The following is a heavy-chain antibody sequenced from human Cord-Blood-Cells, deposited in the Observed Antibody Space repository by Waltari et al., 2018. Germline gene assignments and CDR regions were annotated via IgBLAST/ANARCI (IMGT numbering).Heavy chain of an antibody. J-gene: IGHJ3*02. CDR2: ITPFNGNT. Sequence: QMQLVQSGAEVQKTGSSVQVSCKASGYTFTYRYLHWLRQAPGQALEWMGWITPFNGNTNYAQKFQDRVTITRDRSMSTAYMELSSLRSEDTAMYYCASLLVSSSSAFDIWGQGTMVTVSS. CDR3: ASLLVSSSSAFDI. CDR1: GYTFTYRY. V-gene: IGHV1-45*02. D-gene: IGHD6-6*01.